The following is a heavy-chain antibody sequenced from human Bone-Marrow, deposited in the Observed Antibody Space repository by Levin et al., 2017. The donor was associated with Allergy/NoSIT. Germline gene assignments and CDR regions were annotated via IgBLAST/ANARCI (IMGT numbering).Heavy chain of an antibody. D-gene: IGHD4-17*01. CDR3: ARGHGDYSSNWFGP. CDR1: GFTFHNYG. CDR2: ITSYSNYI. J-gene: IGHJ5*02. Sequence: GGSLRLSCAASGFTFHNYGMSWVRQAPGKGLEWVSSITSYSNYIEYADAVKGRFTISRDNAKSPLYLQMNSLRVEDTTVYYCARGHGDYSSNWFGPWGQGTLVTVSS. V-gene: IGHV3-21*01.